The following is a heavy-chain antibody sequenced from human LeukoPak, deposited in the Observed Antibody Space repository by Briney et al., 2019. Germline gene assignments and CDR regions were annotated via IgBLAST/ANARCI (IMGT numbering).Heavy chain of an antibody. CDR3: ARHGPGDYVDY. V-gene: IGHV4-61*08. Sequence: PSETLSLTCTVSGGSISDGVYYWSWIRQPPGKGLEWIGYIYYSGSTNYNPSLKSRVTISVDTSKNQFSLKLSSVTAADTAVYYCARHGPGDYVDYWGQGTLVTVSS. CDR1: GGSISDGVYY. D-gene: IGHD2-8*02. CDR2: IYYSGST. J-gene: IGHJ4*02.